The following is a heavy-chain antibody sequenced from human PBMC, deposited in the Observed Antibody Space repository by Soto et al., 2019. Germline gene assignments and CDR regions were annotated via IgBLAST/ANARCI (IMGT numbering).Heavy chain of an antibody. D-gene: IGHD6-25*01. CDR1: GFTFSSYA. Sequence: QVQLVESGGGVVQPGRSLRLSCAASGFTFSSYAMHWVRQAPGKGLEWVAVISYDGSNKYYADSVKGRFTISRDNSKNTLYLQMNSLRAEDTAVYYSARAPAALGFDYWGQGTLVTVSS. V-gene: IGHV3-30-3*01. CDR3: ARAPAALGFDY. CDR2: ISYDGSNK. J-gene: IGHJ4*02.